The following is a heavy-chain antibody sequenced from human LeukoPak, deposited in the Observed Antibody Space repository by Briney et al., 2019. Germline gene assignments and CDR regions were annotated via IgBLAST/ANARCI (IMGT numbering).Heavy chain of an antibody. CDR1: GFTFSSYA. CDR2: ISSDGSNK. Sequence: GMSLRLSCAASGFTFSSYAIHWVRQAPGKGLEWVAVISSDGSNKYYADSVKGRFTISRDNSKNTLYLQMNSLRAEDTAVYYCARSLGYYDSSGIRGDYWGQGTLVTVSP. V-gene: IGHV3-30-3*01. CDR3: ARSLGYYDSSGIRGDY. D-gene: IGHD3-22*01. J-gene: IGHJ4*02.